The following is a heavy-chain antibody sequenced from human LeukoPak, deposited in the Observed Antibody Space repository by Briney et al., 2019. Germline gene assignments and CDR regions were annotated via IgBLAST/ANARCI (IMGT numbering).Heavy chain of an antibody. J-gene: IGHJ5*02. D-gene: IGHD2-2*01. CDR3: ARGGIVVVPAATAFDP. CDR1: GGTFSSYA. CDR2: IIPIFGTA. Sequence: VASVKVSCKASGGTFSSYAISWVRQAPGQGLEWMGGIIPIFGTANYAQKFQGRVTITADESTNTAYMELSSLRSEDTAVYYCARGGIVVVPAATAFDPWGQGTLVTVSS. V-gene: IGHV1-69*13.